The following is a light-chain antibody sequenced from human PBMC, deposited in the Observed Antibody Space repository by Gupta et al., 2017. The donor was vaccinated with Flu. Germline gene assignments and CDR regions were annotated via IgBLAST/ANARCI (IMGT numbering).Light chain of an antibody. CDR3: QTWGTGIVV. V-gene: IGLV4-69*01. CDR2: LNSDGSH. CDR1: SGHSSDA. Sequence: VKRTCTLSSGHSSDAIAWHQQQPEKGPRYLMKLNSDGSHSKGDGIPDRFSGSSAGAERYLTISSLQSEDEADYYCQTWGTGIVVFGGGTKLTVL. J-gene: IGLJ2*01.